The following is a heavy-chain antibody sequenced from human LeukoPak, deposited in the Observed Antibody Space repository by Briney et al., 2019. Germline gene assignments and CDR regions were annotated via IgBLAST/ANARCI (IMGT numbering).Heavy chain of an antibody. CDR2: IYTSGST. J-gene: IGHJ4*02. CDR1: GGSFSGYY. CDR3: ARRTAMATTYYFDY. V-gene: IGHV4-59*10. Sequence: NPSETLSLTCAVYGGSFSGYYWSWIRQPAGKGLEWIGRIYTSGSTNYNPSLKSRVTISVDTSKNQFSLKLSSVTAADTAVYYCARRTAMATTYYFDYWGQGTLVTVPS. D-gene: IGHD5-24*01.